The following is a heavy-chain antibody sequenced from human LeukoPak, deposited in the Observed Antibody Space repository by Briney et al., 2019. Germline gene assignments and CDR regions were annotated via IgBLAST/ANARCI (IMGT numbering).Heavy chain of an antibody. CDR2: ISFDGRNK. J-gene: IGHJ4*02. D-gene: IGHD4-17*01. Sequence: GGSLRLSCAASGFTFSSYEMNWVRQAPGKGLEWVAVISFDGRNKYFGDSVKGRFSISRDNSKNTLSLQMNSLRPEDTAVYYCVKDGHSVTIFDYWGRGTLVTVSS. V-gene: IGHV3-30*18. CDR1: GFTFSSYE. CDR3: VKDGHSVTIFDY.